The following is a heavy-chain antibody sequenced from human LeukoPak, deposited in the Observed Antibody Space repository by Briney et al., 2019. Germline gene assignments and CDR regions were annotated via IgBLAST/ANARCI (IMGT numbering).Heavy chain of an antibody. J-gene: IGHJ3*02. Sequence: SVKVSCKASGGTFSSYAISWVRQAPAQGLEWMGGIIPIFGTENYAQKFQGRVTITTDESTSTAYMELSSLRSEDTAVYYCASRSTGYSSGWYDGDAFDIWGQGTMVTVSS. D-gene: IGHD6-19*01. V-gene: IGHV1-69*05. CDR2: IIPIFGTE. CDR1: GGTFSSYA. CDR3: ASRSTGYSSGWYDGDAFDI.